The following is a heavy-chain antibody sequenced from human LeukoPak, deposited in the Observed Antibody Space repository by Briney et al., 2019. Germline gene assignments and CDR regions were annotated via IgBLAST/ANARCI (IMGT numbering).Heavy chain of an antibody. J-gene: IGHJ4*02. D-gene: IGHD6-13*01. CDR2: IKQDGSEK. CDR1: GFTFSSYL. V-gene: IGHV3-7*01. CDR3: AREGQQLVQAFDY. Sequence: PGGSLRLSCAASGFTFSSYLMSWVRQAPGKGLEWVANIKQDGSEKYYVDSVKGRFTISRDNAKNSLYLQMNSLRAEDTAVYYCAREGQQLVQAFDYWGQGTLVTVSS.